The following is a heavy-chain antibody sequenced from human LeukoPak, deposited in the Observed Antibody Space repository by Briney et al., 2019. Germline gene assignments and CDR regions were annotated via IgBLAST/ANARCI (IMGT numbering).Heavy chain of an antibody. Sequence: GGSLRLSCAASGFTFSSYGIHWVRQGPGKGLEWVAFVRSDGTKYYADSVKGRFTISRDNSKNTLYLQLNSLGSDDTAMYYCAKDLTGFSTTWYPWGQGTLVTVSS. CDR1: GFTFSSYG. CDR3: AKDLTGFSTTWYP. D-gene: IGHD2-2*01. CDR2: VRSDGTK. J-gene: IGHJ5*02. V-gene: IGHV3-30*02.